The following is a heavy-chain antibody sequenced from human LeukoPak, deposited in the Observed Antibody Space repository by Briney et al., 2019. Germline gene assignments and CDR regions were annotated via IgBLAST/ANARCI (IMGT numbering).Heavy chain of an antibody. CDR2: INHSGST. J-gene: IGHJ6*03. CDR1: GGSFSGYY. D-gene: IGHD1-7*01. Sequence: SETLSLTCAVYGGSFSGYYWSWIRQPPGKGLEWIGEINHSGSTNYNPSLKSRVTISVDTSKNQFSLKLSSVTAADTAVYYCARGPGTTVVYYYYYMDVWGKGTTVTVSS. V-gene: IGHV4-34*01. CDR3: ARGPGTTVVYYYYYMDV.